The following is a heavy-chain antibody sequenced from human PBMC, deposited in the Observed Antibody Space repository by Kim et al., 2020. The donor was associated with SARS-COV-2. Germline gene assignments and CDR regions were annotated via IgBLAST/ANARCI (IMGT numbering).Heavy chain of an antibody. V-gene: IGHV4-31*03. CDR1: GGSISSGGYY. J-gene: IGHJ6*02. CDR3: ARARWGVSGNYYYYYGIDV. D-gene: IGHD3-16*01. CDR2: IYYSGNY. Sequence: SETLSLTCTVSGGSISSGGYYWSWIRPHTGQGLVWIGYIYYSGNYYYNPSLKSRVTISVATSKNQFSLNLISVTAADTAVYYCARARWGVSGNYYYYYGIDVWGQGTTVTVSS.